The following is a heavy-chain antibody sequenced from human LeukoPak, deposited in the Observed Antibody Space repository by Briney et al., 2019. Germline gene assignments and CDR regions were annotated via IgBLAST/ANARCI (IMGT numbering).Heavy chain of an antibody. CDR3: AKELTVRATKRQFDH. Sequence: SGGAPRLSCAAAGFRFSDYGMHWGRPGPGKGVGGGGFIRYDGSDKYYVDSVKGRFTISRDNSMNTLYLQMNSLRPEDRAVYYCAKELTVRATKRQFDHWGQGTLVIVSS. CDR1: GFRFSDYG. J-gene: IGHJ4*02. D-gene: IGHD1-26*01. V-gene: IGHV3-30*02. CDR2: IRYDGSDK.